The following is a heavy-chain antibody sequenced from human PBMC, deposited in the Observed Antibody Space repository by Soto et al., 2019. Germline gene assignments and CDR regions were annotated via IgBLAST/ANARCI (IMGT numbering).Heavy chain of an antibody. D-gene: IGHD6-13*01. CDR2: IKQDGSEK. Sequence: EVQLVESGGGLVQPGGSLRLSCADFGFTFSNYWMSWVRQAPVKGLEWVGNIKQDGSEKNDVDSVKGRFTISRDNAKNSLYLQTTRLRAEDTAVYYCARIASAGRGWDVWGQGTTVVVSS. J-gene: IGHJ6*02. V-gene: IGHV3-7*01. CDR1: GFTFSNYW. CDR3: ARIASAGRGWDV.